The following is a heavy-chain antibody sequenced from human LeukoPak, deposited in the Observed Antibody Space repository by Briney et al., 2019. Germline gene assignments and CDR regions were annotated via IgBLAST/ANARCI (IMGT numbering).Heavy chain of an antibody. D-gene: IGHD6-19*01. CDR1: GFPFSDYF. CDR3: ATSQSSVAGIVAD. CDR2: ISGSGSNK. V-gene: IGHV3-11*04. J-gene: IGHJ4*02. Sequence: GGSLRLSCAVSGFPFSDYFMTWIRQAPGKGLEWVSYISGSGSNKYYADSVRGRFTISRDNAKKSLYLQMNSLRVEDTAVYYCATSQSSVAGIVADWGQGTLVTVSS.